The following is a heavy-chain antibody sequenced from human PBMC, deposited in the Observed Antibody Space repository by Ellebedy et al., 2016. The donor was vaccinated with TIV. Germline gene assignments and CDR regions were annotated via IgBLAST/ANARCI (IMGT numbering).Heavy chain of an antibody. CDR1: GGTFSNYA. Sequence: ASVKVSXXASGGTFSNYAINWVRQATGQGLEWMGWITVYNGKTDYAKKFQDRVIMTTDTSTSTAYMEVRNLTSDDTAVYFCAKVMNWNDQFGWLDAWGQGTLVTVSS. J-gene: IGHJ5*02. CDR2: ITVYNGKT. CDR3: AKVMNWNDQFGWLDA. V-gene: IGHV1-18*01. D-gene: IGHD1-1*01.